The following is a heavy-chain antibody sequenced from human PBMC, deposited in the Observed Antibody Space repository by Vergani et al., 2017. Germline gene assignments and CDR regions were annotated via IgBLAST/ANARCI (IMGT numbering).Heavy chain of an antibody. CDR3: ASLGWSQPRAFDI. J-gene: IGHJ3*02. V-gene: IGHV4-4*02. Sequence: QVQLPESGPGLVKPSGTLSLTCAVSGGSISSSNWWSWVRQPPGKGLEWIGEIYHSGSTNYNPSLKRRGTISVNKSKNQFSLKLSSVTAADTAVYYCASLGWSQPRAFDIWGQGTMVTVSS. CDR1: GGSISSSNW. CDR2: IYHSGST. D-gene: IGHD1-14*01.